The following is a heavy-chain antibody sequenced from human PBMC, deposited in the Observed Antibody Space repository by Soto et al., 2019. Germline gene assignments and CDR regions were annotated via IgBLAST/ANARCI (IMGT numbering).Heavy chain of an antibody. CDR1: GGSISSSSYY. CDR2: IYYSGST. Sequence: SETLSLTCTVSGGSISSSSYYWGWIRQPPGKGLEWIGSIYYSGSTYYNPSLKSRVTISVDTSKNQFSLKLSSVTAADTAVYYCARHDLGTAFIWFDPWGQGTLVTVSS. CDR3: ARHDLGTAFIWFDP. D-gene: IGHD3-16*01. V-gene: IGHV4-39*01. J-gene: IGHJ5*02.